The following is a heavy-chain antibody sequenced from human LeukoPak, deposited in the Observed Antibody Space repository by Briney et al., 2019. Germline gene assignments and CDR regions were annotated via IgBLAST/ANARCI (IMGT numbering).Heavy chain of an antibody. CDR3: AKDEDWGSGHYFDY. CDR1: GGSFSGYY. V-gene: IGHV3-23*01. J-gene: IGHJ4*02. CDR2: ISESGGRT. Sequence: PSETLSLTCAVYGGSFSGYYWSWIRQPPGKGLEWVSAISESGGRTYYADSVKGRFTISRDNSKNTLYLQMSNLRAEDTAVYYCAKDEDWGSGHYFDYWGQGALVTVSS. D-gene: IGHD7-27*01.